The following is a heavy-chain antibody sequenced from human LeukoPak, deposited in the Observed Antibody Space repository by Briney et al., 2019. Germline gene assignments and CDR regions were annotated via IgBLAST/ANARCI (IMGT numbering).Heavy chain of an antibody. D-gene: IGHD3-22*01. V-gene: IGHV4-61*02. Sequence: SQTLSLTCTVSGGSISSGSYYWSWIRQPAGKGLEWIGRIYTSGSTNYNPSLKSRVTISVDTSKNQFSLKLSSVTAADTAVYYCARGHYYDTFFDIWGQGTMVTVSS. CDR2: IYTSGST. CDR1: GGSISSGSYY. CDR3: ARGHYYDTFFDI. J-gene: IGHJ3*02.